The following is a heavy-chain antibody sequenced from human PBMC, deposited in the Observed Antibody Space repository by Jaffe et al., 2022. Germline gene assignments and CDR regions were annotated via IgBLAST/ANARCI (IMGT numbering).Heavy chain of an antibody. J-gene: IGHJ3*01. D-gene: IGHD4-17*01. V-gene: IGHV3-23*01. CDR3: ANDLGEYPDCFDF. CDR2: VSGSGGNT. Sequence: EVQLLESGGALVRPGGSLRLSCAASGFTFSNYAMSWVRQSPGKGLEWVSAVSGSGGNTYYADSVKGRFTISRDNSRHTVYLQMTGLRAEDTATYYCANDLGEYPDCFDFWGQGTVVTVSS. CDR1: GFTFSNYA.